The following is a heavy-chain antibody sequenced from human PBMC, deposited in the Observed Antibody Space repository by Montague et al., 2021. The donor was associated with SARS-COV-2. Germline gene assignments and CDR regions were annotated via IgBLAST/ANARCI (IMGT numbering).Heavy chain of an antibody. J-gene: IGHJ6*02. D-gene: IGHD2-8*02. V-gene: IGHV4-59*01. CDR2: IYYSGST. Sequence: SETLSLTCTVSGGSISSYYWSWIRQPPGKGLEWIGYIYYSGSTNYNPSLKSRVTISVDTSKNQFSLKLSSVTAADTAVYYCARDLVAGGMDVWGQGTTDTVSS. CDR1: GGSISSYY. CDR3: ARDLVAGGMDV.